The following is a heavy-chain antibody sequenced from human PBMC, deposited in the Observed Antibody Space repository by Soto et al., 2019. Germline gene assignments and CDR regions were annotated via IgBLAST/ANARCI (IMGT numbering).Heavy chain of an antibody. CDR2: ISGSGDST. CDR1: GFTFINYA. J-gene: IGHJ4*02. D-gene: IGHD3-10*01. CDR3: AGSFGDH. Sequence: PWGSLRLSCAASGFTFINYAVIFVRQAPVKGLEWVSAISGSGDSTYFADSVKGRFTISRDNFKNTLYLQMNGLRVEDTAMYYCAGSFGDHWGQGTLVTAPQ. V-gene: IGHV3-23*01.